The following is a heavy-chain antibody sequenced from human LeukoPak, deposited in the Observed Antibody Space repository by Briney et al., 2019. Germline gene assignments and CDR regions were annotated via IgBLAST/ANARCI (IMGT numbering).Heavy chain of an antibody. CDR1: GGSISSYY. V-gene: IGHV4-59*01. J-gene: IGHJ4*02. Sequence: PSETLSLTCTVSGGSISSYYWSWIRQPPGKGLEWIGYIYYSGSTNYNPSLKSRVTISVDTSKNQFSLKLSSVTAADTAVYYCARDPRLWFGELSLDYWGQGTLVTVSS. CDR2: IYYSGST. D-gene: IGHD3-10*01. CDR3: ARDPRLWFGELSLDY.